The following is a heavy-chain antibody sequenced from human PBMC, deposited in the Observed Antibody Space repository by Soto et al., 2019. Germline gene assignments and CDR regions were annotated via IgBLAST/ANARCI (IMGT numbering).Heavy chain of an antibody. D-gene: IGHD6-13*01. Sequence: ASVKVSCKASGYTFTGYYIHWVRQAPGQGLEWMGWINPNSGATNYSQKFQGWVTMTRDTSISTAYMELSRLRSDDTAVYYCARGSRTAAGTGAFDIWGQGTMVTVS. CDR2: INPNSGAT. V-gene: IGHV1-2*04. CDR3: ARGSRTAAGTGAFDI. J-gene: IGHJ3*02. CDR1: GYTFTGYY.